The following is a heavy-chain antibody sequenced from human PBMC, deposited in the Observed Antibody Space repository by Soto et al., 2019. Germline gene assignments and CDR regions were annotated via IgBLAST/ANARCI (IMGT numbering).Heavy chain of an antibody. D-gene: IGHD5-12*01. CDR3: ARDRHSRGYSGYDKLSYYSNGLDV. CDR2: IYYTGST. V-gene: IGHV4-61*01. J-gene: IGHJ6*02. CDR1: GGSVSSGSNY. Sequence: KTSETLSLTCTVSGGSVSSGSNYWSWIRQPPGKGLEWIGYIYYTGSTNYNPSLKRRVTISADTSKNQFSLKLSSVTAADTAVYYCARDRHSRGYSGYDKLSYYSNGLDVWGQGTTVTVSS.